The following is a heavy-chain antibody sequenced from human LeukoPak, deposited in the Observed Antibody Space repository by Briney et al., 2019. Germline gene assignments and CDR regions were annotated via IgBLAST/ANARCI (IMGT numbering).Heavy chain of an antibody. CDR2: IYHSGST. D-gene: IGHD6-13*01. V-gene: IGHV4-30-2*01. CDR3: AREVEQQLVFDY. CDR1: GGSISSGGYS. Sequence: SQTLSLTCAVSGGSISSGGYSWSWIRQPPGKSLEWIGYIYHSGSTYYNPSLKSRVTISVDRSKNQFSLKLSSVTAADTAVYYCAREVEQQLVFDYWGQGTLVTVSS. J-gene: IGHJ4*02.